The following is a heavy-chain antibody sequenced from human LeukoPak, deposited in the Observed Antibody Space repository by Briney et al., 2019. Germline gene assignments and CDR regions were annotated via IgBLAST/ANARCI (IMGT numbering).Heavy chain of an antibody. Sequence: SETLSLTCTVSGGSISSSTYYWDWIRQPPGKGLEWIGNFYDSGSTWYNPSLKSRVTISGDTSKNQFSLKLTSVTAADTAVYYCARGRGYFDYWGQGTLVTVSS. CDR2: FYDSGST. J-gene: IGHJ4*02. V-gene: IGHV4-39*01. CDR3: ARGRGYFDY. CDR1: GGSISSSTYY.